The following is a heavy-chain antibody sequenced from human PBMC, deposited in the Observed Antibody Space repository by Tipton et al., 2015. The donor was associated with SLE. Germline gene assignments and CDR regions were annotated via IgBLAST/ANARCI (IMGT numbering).Heavy chain of an antibody. CDR3: AKTSSRYPYFDY. Sequence: TLSLTCAVSGYSISSGFHWGWIRQPPGEGLEWIGNFYHTGTTHYNPSLKSRVTISVDTSKNQFSLKLSSVTAADTAVYYCAKTSSRYPYFDYWGQGTLVTVSS. CDR2: FYHTGTT. V-gene: IGHV4-38-2*01. J-gene: IGHJ4*02. D-gene: IGHD6-13*01. CDR1: GYSISSGFH.